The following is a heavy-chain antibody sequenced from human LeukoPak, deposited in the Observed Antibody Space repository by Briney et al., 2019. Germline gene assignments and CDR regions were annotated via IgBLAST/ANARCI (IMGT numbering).Heavy chain of an antibody. D-gene: IGHD6-19*01. J-gene: IGHJ4*02. Sequence: PGGSLRLSCAASRFTFSSYAMSWVRQAPGKGLEWVSAISGSGGSTYYADSVKGRSTISRDNSKNTLYLQMNSLRAEDTAVYYCAKLRYGYSSGEPDYWGQGTLVTVSS. CDR2: ISGSGGST. CDR1: RFTFSSYA. CDR3: AKLRYGYSSGEPDY. V-gene: IGHV3-23*01.